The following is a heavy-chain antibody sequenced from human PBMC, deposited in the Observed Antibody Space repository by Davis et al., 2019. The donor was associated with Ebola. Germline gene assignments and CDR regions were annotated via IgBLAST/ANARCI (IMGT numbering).Heavy chain of an antibody. D-gene: IGHD3-22*01. J-gene: IGHJ4*02. Sequence: PGGSLRLSCKGSGYSFNDYWIAWVRQMPGKGLEWMGIIYPGDSNTRYSPSFQGQVTISADKSINTAYLQWSSLKASDTAMYYCARRNYYASSVDYFFDYWGQGTPLTVPS. CDR3: ARRNYYASSVDYFFDY. CDR1: GYSFNDYW. V-gene: IGHV5-51*01. CDR2: IYPGDSNT.